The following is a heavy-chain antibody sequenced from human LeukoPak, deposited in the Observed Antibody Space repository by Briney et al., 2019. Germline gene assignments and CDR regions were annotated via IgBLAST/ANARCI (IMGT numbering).Heavy chain of an antibody. V-gene: IGHV4-4*07. J-gene: IGHJ6*03. D-gene: IGHD3-10*01. CDR2: IYTSGST. CDR3: ARVAGMGVRGVVYYYMDV. Sequence: SETLSLTCTVSGGSISSYYWSWIRQPAGKGLEWIGRIYTSGSTNYNPSLKSRVTMSVDTSKNQFSLKLSSVTAADTAVYYCARVAGMGVRGVVYYYMDVWGKGTTVTISS. CDR1: GGSISSYY.